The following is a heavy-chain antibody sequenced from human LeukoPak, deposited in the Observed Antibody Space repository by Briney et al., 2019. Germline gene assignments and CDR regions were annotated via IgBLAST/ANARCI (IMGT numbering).Heavy chain of an antibody. CDR2: IYYGGST. D-gene: IGHD3-16*01. Sequence: SETLSLTCTVSGGSISSYYWSWIRQPPGKGLEWIGYIYYGGSTNYNPSLKSRVTISVDTSKNQFSLKLSSVTAADTAVYYCARVGPFHSFDYWGQGTLVTVSS. J-gene: IGHJ4*02. CDR1: GGSISSYY. V-gene: IGHV4-59*01. CDR3: ARVGPFHSFDY.